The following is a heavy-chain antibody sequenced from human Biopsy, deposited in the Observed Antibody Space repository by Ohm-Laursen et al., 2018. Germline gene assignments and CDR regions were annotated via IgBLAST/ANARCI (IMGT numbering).Heavy chain of an antibody. V-gene: IGHV4-34*01. CDR3: VRGVDYYDPYHYYALDV. D-gene: IGHD3-22*01. CDR1: RDSISNYY. CDR2: INHSGRT. Sequence: TLSLTWPVSRDSISNYYWTWIRQSPGKGLEWIGEINHSGRTNYNPSLKSRVTISVDTSKNQFSLKVRSVTAADTAVYYCVRGVDYYDPYHYYALDVWGQGTTVTVSS. J-gene: IGHJ6*02.